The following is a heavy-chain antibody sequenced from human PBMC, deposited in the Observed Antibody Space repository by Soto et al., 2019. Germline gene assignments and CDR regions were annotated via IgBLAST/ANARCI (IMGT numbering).Heavy chain of an antibody. CDR2: MNPNSGNT. Sequence: GASVKVSCKASGYTFTSYDINWVRQATGQGLEWMGWMNPNSGNTGYAQKFQGRVTMTRNTSISTAYMELSSLRSEDTAVYYCATSMVRGAISAYYYGMDVWGQGTTVTVSS. J-gene: IGHJ6*02. D-gene: IGHD3-10*01. V-gene: IGHV1-8*01. CDR3: ATSMVRGAISAYYYGMDV. CDR1: GYTFTSYD.